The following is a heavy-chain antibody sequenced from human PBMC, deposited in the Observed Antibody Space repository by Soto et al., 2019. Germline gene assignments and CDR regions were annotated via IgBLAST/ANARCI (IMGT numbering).Heavy chain of an antibody. CDR3: ARDIGGYSYGIDD. CDR2: IYYSGST. Sequence: SETLSLTCTVSGGSVSSGSYYWSWIRQPPGKGLEWIGYIYYSGSTNYNPSLKSRVTISVDTSKNQFSLKLSSVTAADTAVYYWARDIGGYSYGIDDWGQGTLVTVSS. CDR1: GGSVSSGSYY. J-gene: IGHJ4*02. V-gene: IGHV4-61*01. D-gene: IGHD5-18*01.